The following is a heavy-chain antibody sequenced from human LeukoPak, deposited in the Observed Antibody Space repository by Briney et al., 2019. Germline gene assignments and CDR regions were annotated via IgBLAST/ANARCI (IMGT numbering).Heavy chain of an antibody. CDR1: GYSFTSYW. D-gene: IGHD1-14*01. CDR2: IYPGDSDT. V-gene: IGHV5-51*01. J-gene: IGHJ3*02. CDR3: ARRNEPKTSAFDI. Sequence: GESLKISCKGSGYSFTSYWIGWVRQMPGKGLEWMGIIYPGDSDTRYSPSFHGQVTISADKSISTAYLQWSRPKASDTAMYYRARRNEPKTSAFDIWFQGTMVTVSS.